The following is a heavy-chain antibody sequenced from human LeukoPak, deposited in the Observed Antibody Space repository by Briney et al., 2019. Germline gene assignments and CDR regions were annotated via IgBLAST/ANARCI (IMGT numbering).Heavy chain of an antibody. CDR2: ISGSGGST. CDR3: AKGLEYYYDSSGYQYYFDY. J-gene: IGHJ4*02. Sequence: GGSLRLSCAASGFTFSSYAMSWVRQAPGKGLEWVSAISGSGGSTYYADSVKGRFTISRDNSKNTLYLQMNSLRAEDTAVYYCAKGLEYYYDSSGYQYYFDYWGQGTLVTVSS. D-gene: IGHD3-22*01. CDR1: GFTFSSYA. V-gene: IGHV3-23*01.